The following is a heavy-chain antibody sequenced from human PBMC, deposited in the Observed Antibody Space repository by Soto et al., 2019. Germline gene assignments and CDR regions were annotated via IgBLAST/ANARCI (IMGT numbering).Heavy chain of an antibody. CDR1: GLTFSAHA. V-gene: IGHV3-23*01. D-gene: IGHD2-15*01. Sequence: EVHLLESGGGLVQPGGSLRLSCVASGLTFSAHAMSWVRQVLGKGLEWVSAIRSSGGATFYTESVRGQFTISRDNSKNTLFLQMNCVRAEDTAVYYCAKESVNVGVVTSVDCWGQGTLVTVSS. CDR2: IRSSGGAT. CDR3: AKESVNVGVVTSVDC. J-gene: IGHJ4*02.